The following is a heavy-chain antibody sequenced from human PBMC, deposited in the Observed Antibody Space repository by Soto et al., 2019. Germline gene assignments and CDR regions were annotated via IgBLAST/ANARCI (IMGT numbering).Heavy chain of an antibody. CDR3: TTEDSSGYYSDYYYYYGMDV. CDR1: GFTFSNAW. J-gene: IGHJ6*02. D-gene: IGHD3-22*01. V-gene: IGHV3-15*07. CDR2: IKSKTDGGTT. Sequence: PGGSLRLSCAASGFTFSNAWMNWVRQAPGKGLERVGRIKSKTDGGTTDYAAPVKGRFTISRDDSKNTLYLQMNSLKTEDTAVYYCTTEDSSGYYSDYYYYYGMDVWGQGTTVTVSS.